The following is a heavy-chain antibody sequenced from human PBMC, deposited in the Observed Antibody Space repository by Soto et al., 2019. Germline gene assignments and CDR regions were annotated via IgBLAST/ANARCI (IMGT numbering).Heavy chain of an antibody. CDR3: AKDGDSIAVAAYFDY. CDR1: GFTFSSYA. J-gene: IGHJ4*02. Sequence: GSLSLSCAASGFTFSSYAMSWVRQAPGKGLEWVSAISGSGGSTYYADSVKGRFTISRDNSKNTLYLQMNSLRAEDTAVYYCAKDGDSIAVAAYFDYWGQGTLVTVSS. V-gene: IGHV3-23*01. D-gene: IGHD6-19*01. CDR2: ISGSGGST.